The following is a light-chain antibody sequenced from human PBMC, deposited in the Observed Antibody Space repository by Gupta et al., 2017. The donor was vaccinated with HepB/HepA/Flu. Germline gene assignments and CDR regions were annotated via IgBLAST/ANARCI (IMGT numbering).Light chain of an antibody. J-gene: IGKJ3*01. Sequence: DIVMTQSPLSLPVTPGEPASISCRSSQSLLHSNGYNYLDWYLQKPGQSPQLLIYLGSNRASGGPDRCSGSGSGTDFTLKISRVEAEDVGVYYCMQALQTPLTFGPGTKVDIK. CDR3: MQALQTPLT. V-gene: IGKV2-28*01. CDR1: QSLLHSNGYNY. CDR2: LGS.